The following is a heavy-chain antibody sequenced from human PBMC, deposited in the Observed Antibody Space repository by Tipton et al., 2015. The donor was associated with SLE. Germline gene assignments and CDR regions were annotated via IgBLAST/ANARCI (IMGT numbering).Heavy chain of an antibody. Sequence: SLRLSCSASGFTFDNYAFHWVRQAPGKGLEWVSGISANSRDLNYADSVRGRFSISRDNAKNSLDLQMNSLRPDDAALYFCVKDITPEGSGSYRPFDYWGQGTLVTVSS. V-gene: IGHV3-9*01. CDR1: GFTFDNYA. CDR3: VKDITPEGSGSYRPFDY. D-gene: IGHD1-26*01. CDR2: ISANSRDL. J-gene: IGHJ4*02.